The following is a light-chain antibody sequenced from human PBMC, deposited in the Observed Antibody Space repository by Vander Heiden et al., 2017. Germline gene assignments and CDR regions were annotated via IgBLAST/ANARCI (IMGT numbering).Light chain of an antibody. CDR2: KDS. V-gene: IGLV3-25*03. CDR3: QSADSRGTYVV. CDR1: ALPKQY. J-gene: IGLJ2*01. Sequence: SYELTQPPSVSVSPGQTARITRPGDALPKQYAYWYQQKPGQAPLLVMHKDSERPSGIPERFSGSSSGTTVTLTISGVQAEDEADYYCQSADSRGTYVVFGGGTKLTVL.